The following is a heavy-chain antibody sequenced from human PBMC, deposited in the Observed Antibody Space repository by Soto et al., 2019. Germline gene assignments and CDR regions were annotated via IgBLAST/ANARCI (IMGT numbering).Heavy chain of an antibody. CDR2: IIPIFGTA. CDR1: GGTFSSYA. J-gene: IGHJ6*02. V-gene: IGHV1-69*01. Sequence: QVQLVHSGAEVKKPGSSVKGSCKASGGTFSSYAISWVRQAPGQGLGWMGGIIPIFGTANYPQQFQGRVTISAGESTDSGDMERSRLKTEDTAVDCWACRKRFFDWLFVGMDVWGQWTTVTVSS. CDR3: ACRKRFFDWLFVGMDV. D-gene: IGHD3-9*01.